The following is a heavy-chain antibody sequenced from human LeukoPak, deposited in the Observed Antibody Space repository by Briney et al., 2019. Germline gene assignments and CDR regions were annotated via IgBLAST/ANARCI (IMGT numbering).Heavy chain of an antibody. Sequence: GGSLRLSCAASGFTFSRYWMHWVRQAPGKGLVWVSRISPDGGNTDYAGSVKGRFTISRDNAKNTLYLQMNSLRADDTAVYYCARRGAVAATYYYDYWGQGTLVTVSS. CDR2: ISPDGGNT. J-gene: IGHJ4*02. D-gene: IGHD6-19*01. CDR3: ARRGAVAATYYYDY. CDR1: GFTFSRYW. V-gene: IGHV3-74*01.